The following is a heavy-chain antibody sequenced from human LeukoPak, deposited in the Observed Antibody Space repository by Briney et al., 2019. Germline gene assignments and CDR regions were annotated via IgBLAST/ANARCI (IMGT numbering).Heavy chain of an antibody. CDR1: GFTFSSYG. CDR2: ISYDGSNK. D-gene: IGHD6-19*01. V-gene: IGHV3-30*18. CDR3: AKPPNSGWYGSFDY. J-gene: IGHJ4*02. Sequence: GGSLRLSCAASGFTFSSYGMHWVRQAPGKGLEWVAVISYDGSNKYYADSVKGRFTISRDNSKNTLYLQMNSLRAEDTAVYYCAKPPNSGWYGSFDYWGQGTLVTVSS.